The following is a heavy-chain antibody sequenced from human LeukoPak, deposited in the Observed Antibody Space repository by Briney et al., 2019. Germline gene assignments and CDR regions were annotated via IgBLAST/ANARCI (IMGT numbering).Heavy chain of an antibody. D-gene: IGHD6-13*01. V-gene: IGHV3-23*01. CDR3: ARGSSWADLYYFDY. Sequence: PGGSLRLSCAASGFTFSNYVMSWVRQAPGKGLEWVSAISGSGGSTYYADSVKGRFTISRDNSKNTLYLQMNSLRAEDTAVYYCARGSSWADLYYFDYWGQGTLVTVSS. CDR1: GFTFSNYV. CDR2: ISGSGGST. J-gene: IGHJ4*02.